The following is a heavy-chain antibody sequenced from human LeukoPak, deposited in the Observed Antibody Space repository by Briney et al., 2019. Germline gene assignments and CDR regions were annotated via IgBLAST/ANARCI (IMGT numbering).Heavy chain of an antibody. V-gene: IGHV4-61*02. Sequence: PSQTLSLTCTVSGGSISSGSYYWSWIRQPAGKGLEWIGRIYTSGSTNYNPSLKSRVTISVDTSKNQFSLKLSSVTAADTAVYYCASSPLAVAGMGEYFDYWGQGTLVTVPS. J-gene: IGHJ4*02. CDR2: IYTSGST. CDR1: GGSISSGSYY. D-gene: IGHD6-19*01. CDR3: ASSPLAVAGMGEYFDY.